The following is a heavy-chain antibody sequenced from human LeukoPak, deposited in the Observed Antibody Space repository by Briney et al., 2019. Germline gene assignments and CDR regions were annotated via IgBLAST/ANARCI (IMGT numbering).Heavy chain of an antibody. CDR1: GGSIISYY. CDR2: IYTSGST. Sequence: SETLSLTCTVSGGSIISYYWSWIRQPAGKGLEWIGRIYTSGSTNYNPSLKSRVTMSVDTSKNQFSLKLSSVTAADTAVYYCAAIRPLWFGELAHWGQGTLVTVSS. J-gene: IGHJ4*02. D-gene: IGHD3-10*01. V-gene: IGHV4-4*07. CDR3: AAIRPLWFGELAH.